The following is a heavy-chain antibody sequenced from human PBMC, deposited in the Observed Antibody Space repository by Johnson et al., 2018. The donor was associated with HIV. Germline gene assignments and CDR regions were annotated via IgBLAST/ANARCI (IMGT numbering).Heavy chain of an antibody. V-gene: IGHV3-20*04. CDR2: IIWNGGNT. CDR3: AREGDYVWGPGKVSDI. D-gene: IGHD3-16*01. CDR1: GFTFDDYG. Sequence: EVQLVESGGGVVRPGGSLRLSCTASGFTFDDYGMSWVRQAPGKGLEWVSYIIWNGGNTGYADSVKGRFTISRDNAKNSLYLQMNSLRAEDTAVYYCAREGDYVWGPGKVSDIWGQGTMVTVSS. J-gene: IGHJ3*02.